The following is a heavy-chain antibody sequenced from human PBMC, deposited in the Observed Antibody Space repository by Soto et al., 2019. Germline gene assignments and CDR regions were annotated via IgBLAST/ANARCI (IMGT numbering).Heavy chain of an antibody. V-gene: IGHV1-69*19. CDR2: IIPIFGTA. Sequence: QVQLVQSGAEVKKPGSSVKVSCKASGGTFSSYAISWVRQAPGQGLEWMGGIIPIFGTANYAQKFQGRVTITAHESTGTAYMERSSLRAEDTAVYYCASPGGTGRGGDYFDYWGQGTLVTVSS. J-gene: IGHJ4*02. CDR1: GGTFSSYA. CDR3: ASPGGTGRGGDYFDY. D-gene: IGHD1-1*01.